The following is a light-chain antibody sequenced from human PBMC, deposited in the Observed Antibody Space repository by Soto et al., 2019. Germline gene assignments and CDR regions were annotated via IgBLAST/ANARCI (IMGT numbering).Light chain of an antibody. Sequence: QSVLTQPPSASGTPGQRVTISCSGSSSNIGRNTVKWYRQLPGTAPKLPIGRSDQRPSGVPDRFSGSQFGTSASLAISGLQSEDEVDYICAAWDDSLNAWAFGGGTKLTVL. J-gene: IGLJ3*02. CDR1: SSNIGRNT. V-gene: IGLV1-44*01. CDR3: AAWDDSLNAWA. CDR2: RSD.